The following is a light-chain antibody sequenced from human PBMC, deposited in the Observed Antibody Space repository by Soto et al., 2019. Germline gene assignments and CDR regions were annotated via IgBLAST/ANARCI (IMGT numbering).Light chain of an antibody. Sequence: EIVLTQSPGTLSLSPGERATLSCSASQSVTSSYLAWYQQTPGQAPRLLIYGASTRATGIQDRFSGSGSDTDFTLTISRLEPEDFAVYYCQQYGSSPSTFGQGTKMEIK. V-gene: IGKV3-20*01. CDR3: QQYGSSPST. CDR1: QSVTSSY. CDR2: GAS. J-gene: IGKJ1*01.